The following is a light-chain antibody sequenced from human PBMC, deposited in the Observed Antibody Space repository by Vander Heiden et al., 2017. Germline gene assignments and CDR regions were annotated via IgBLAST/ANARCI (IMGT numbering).Light chain of an antibody. CDR3: QQYGTSPAT. CDR2: GAS. Sequence: EIVLTQSAGTLSFSPGDRATLSCRASQSVRSDFLAWYKQNPGKAPRILIYGASSRATGIPDRFTGSGSGTDFALTISRLEPEDFAVYYCQQYGTSPATFGQGTKVEIK. J-gene: IGKJ2*01. CDR1: QSVRSDF. V-gene: IGKV3-20*01.